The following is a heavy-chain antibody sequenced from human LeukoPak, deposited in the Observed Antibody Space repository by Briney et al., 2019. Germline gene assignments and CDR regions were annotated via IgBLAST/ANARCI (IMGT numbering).Heavy chain of an antibody. CDR2: ISSSSSYI. Sequence: GSLRLSCAASGFTFSSYAMGWARQAPGKGLEWVSSISSSSSYIYYADSVKGRFTISRDNAKNSLYLQMNSLRAEDTAVYYCARDWYSSSWYYWGQGTLVTVSS. CDR3: ARDWYSSSWYY. CDR1: GFTFSSYA. D-gene: IGHD6-13*01. J-gene: IGHJ4*02. V-gene: IGHV3-21*01.